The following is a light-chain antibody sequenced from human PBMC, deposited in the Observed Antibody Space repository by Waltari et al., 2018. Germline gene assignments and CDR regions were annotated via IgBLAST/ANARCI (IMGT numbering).Light chain of an antibody. CDR3: QHYSPYSWT. Sequence: DTQMTQSPSTLSASVGDRVTITCRASQSISSSLSWYQQKPGRAPRLLIYDASTLESGVPLRFSCSGSGTEFTLTISKLQPDDFATYFCQHYSPYSWTFGQGNKVEIK. J-gene: IGKJ1*01. CDR2: DAS. CDR1: QSISSS. V-gene: IGKV1-5*01.